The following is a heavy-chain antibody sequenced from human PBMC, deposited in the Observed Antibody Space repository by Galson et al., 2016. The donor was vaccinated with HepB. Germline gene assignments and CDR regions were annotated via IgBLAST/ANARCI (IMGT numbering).Heavy chain of an antibody. J-gene: IGHJ6*02. Sequence: SLRLSCAASGLNVSNYAMSWVRQGPGKGLKWVSTISTIVKNTYYADSVKGRFTISRDNSKNTLYLLMNRLRAEDTAVYYCACPRVRGAREKVDYYYGMDVWGQGTTVTVSS. CDR1: GLNVSNYA. D-gene: IGHD3-10*01. V-gene: IGHV3-23*01. CDR3: ACPRVRGAREKVDYYYGMDV. CDR2: ISTIVKNT.